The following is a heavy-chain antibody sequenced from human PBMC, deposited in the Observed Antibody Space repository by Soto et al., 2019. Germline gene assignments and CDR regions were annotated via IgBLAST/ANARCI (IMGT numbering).Heavy chain of an antibody. Sequence: PSQTLSLTCAISRDSVSSNSAAWNWIRQSPSRGLEWLGRTYYRSKWYNDYAVSVKSRITINPDTSKNQFSLQLNSVTPEDTAVYYCARDNDIVVVPAAIGYGMDVWGQGTTVTVSS. J-gene: IGHJ6*02. D-gene: IGHD2-2*01. CDR3: ARDNDIVVVPAAIGYGMDV. CDR2: TYYRSKWYN. CDR1: RDSVSSNSAA. V-gene: IGHV6-1*01.